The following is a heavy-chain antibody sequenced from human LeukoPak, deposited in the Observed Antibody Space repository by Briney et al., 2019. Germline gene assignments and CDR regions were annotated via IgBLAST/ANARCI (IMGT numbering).Heavy chain of an antibody. V-gene: IGHV4-59*01. J-gene: IGHJ4*02. CDR1: GGSISNFF. CDR2: MHYSGDT. CDR3: ARDLELERNRWNYFES. D-gene: IGHD1-1*01. Sequence: SETLSLTCTVSGGSISNFFWSWIRQPPGKGLEWIGSMHYSGDTKYNPSLKSRVSLSIDTSKQQFPLRLSSVTAADTAVYYCARDLELERNRWNYFESWGQGTLVTVSS.